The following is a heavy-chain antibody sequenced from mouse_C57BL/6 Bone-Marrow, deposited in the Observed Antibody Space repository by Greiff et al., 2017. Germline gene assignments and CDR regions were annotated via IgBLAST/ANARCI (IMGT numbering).Heavy chain of an antibody. CDR3: TRERIYYDYDRYFDV. V-gene: IGHV1-54*01. J-gene: IGHJ1*03. D-gene: IGHD2-4*01. Sequence: VQLQQSGAELVRPGTSVKVSCKASGYAFTNYLIEWVKQRPGQGLEWIGVINPGSGGTIYNEKFKGKGTLTADKSSSTAYMQLSSLTSEDSAVYFCTRERIYYDYDRYFDVWGTGTTVTVSS. CDR2: INPGSGGT. CDR1: GYAFTNYL.